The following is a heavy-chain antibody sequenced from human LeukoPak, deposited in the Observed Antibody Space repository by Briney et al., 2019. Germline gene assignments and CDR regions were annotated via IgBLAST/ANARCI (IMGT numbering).Heavy chain of an antibody. CDR2: IIPIFGTA. V-gene: IGHV1-69*13. J-gene: IGHJ6*03. D-gene: IGHD1-1*01. CDR3: ARSILPQHYYYMDV. Sequence: GASVKVSCKASGYTFTSYGISWVRQAPGEGLEWMGGIIPIFGTADYAQKFRGRVTITADESTTTAYMDLSSLRSEDTAIYYCARSILPQHYYYMDVWGKGTTVTVSS. CDR1: GYTFTSYG.